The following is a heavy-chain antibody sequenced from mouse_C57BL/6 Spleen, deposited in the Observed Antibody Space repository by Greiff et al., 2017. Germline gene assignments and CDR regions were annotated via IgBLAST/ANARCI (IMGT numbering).Heavy chain of an antibody. D-gene: IGHD1-1*01. V-gene: IGHV1-18*01. J-gene: IGHJ4*01. Sequence: VQLKQSGPELVKPGASVKIPCKASGYTFTDYNMDWVKQSHGKSLEWIGDINPNNGGTIYNQKFKGKATLTVDKSSSTAYMELHSLTYEDNAVYYCARALLTKDYYARDDWGQGTSVTVSS. CDR3: ARALLTKDYYARDD. CDR2: INPNNGGT. CDR1: GYTFTDYN.